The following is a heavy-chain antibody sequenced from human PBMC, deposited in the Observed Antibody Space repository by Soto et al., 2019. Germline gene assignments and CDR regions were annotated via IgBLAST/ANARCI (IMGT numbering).Heavy chain of an antibody. CDR3: AKAAGQHGVAYYCDS. CDR1: GFTFSSLA. CDR2: TNGDGGGT. Sequence: EVQLLESGGGLVQPGGSLRLSCAASGFTFSSLAMSWVRQAPGKGLQWVSMITNGDGGGTYYADSVKGRFTISRDNSKTTLYQQMNGLRAEDTAVYYCAKAAGQHGVAYYCDSWGQGTLVTVSS. V-gene: IGHV3-23*01. J-gene: IGHJ4*02. D-gene: IGHD6-13*01.